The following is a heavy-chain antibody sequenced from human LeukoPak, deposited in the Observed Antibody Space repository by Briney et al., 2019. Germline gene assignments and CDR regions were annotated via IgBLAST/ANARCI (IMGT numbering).Heavy chain of an antibody. J-gene: IGHJ4*02. Sequence: GGSLRLSCAASGFTFSSNWMSWVRQAPGKGLEWVANIKKDGSEKYYVDSVKGRFTISRDNAKNSVYLQMNSLRVEDTAVYYCAPYCYGSGTSLGYWGQGTLVTVSS. CDR2: IKKDGSEK. CDR1: GFTFSSNW. CDR3: APYCYGSGTSLGY. D-gene: IGHD3-10*01. V-gene: IGHV3-7*01.